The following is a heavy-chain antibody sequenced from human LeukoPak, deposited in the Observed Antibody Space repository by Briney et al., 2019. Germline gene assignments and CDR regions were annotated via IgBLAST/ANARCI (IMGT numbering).Heavy chain of an antibody. V-gene: IGHV1-69*01. D-gene: IGHD3-9*01. Sequence: GASVKVSCKASGGTFNRYAISWVRQAPGQGLEWMGGIIPMFGIANYAQKFQGRVTITADESTSTAYMELRSLRSDDTALYYCARDGHDILTGYYKGAFDIWGQGTMVTVSS. CDR3: ARDGHDILTGYYKGAFDI. CDR2: IIPMFGIA. CDR1: GGTFNRYA. J-gene: IGHJ3*02.